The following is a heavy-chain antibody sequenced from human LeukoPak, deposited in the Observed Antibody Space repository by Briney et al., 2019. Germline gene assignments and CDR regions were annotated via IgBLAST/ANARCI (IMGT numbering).Heavy chain of an antibody. CDR1: GFTVSSNY. CDR2: IYSGGST. J-gene: IGHJ4*02. Sequence: GGSLRLSCAASGFTVSSNYMSWVRQAPGKGLEWVSVIYSGGSTYYADSVKGRFTISRDNSKNTLYLQMNSLRAEDTAVYYCAIAVASYYFDYWGQGTLVTVSS. V-gene: IGHV3-53*01. CDR3: AIAVASYYFDY. D-gene: IGHD6-19*01.